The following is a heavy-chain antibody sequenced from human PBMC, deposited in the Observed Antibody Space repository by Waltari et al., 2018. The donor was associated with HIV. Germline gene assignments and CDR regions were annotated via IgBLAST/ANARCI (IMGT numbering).Heavy chain of an antibody. CDR1: GHTFNNYW. V-gene: IGHV5-51*01. J-gene: IGHJ3*02. D-gene: IGHD6-19*01. Sequence: EGQLVQSGAEVKKPGESLKISCQGSGHTFNNYWIGWVRQRPGKGLGWMGIIFPGDSDTRYSPSFQGQVTFSVERSISTAYLQWNSLKASDSAIYYCAASHIRIGVAGTTAYDPFDTWGQGTVVTVS. CDR2: IFPGDSDT. CDR3: AASHIRIGVAGTTAYDPFDT.